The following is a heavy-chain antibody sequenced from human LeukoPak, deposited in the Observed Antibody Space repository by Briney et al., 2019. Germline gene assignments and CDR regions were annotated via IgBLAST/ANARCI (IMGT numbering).Heavy chain of an antibody. D-gene: IGHD1-26*01. V-gene: IGHV4-34*01. CDR1: GGSFIGFH. J-gene: IGHJ3*02. CDR3: AREGARWEPSFSAFDI. Sequence: SETLSLTCAVDGGSFIGFHWNWIRQPPGRGLEWIGDINHSGSTNYNPSLTSRVTISVDTSKNQFSLKLNSVTAADTAVYYCAREGARWEPSFSAFDIWGQGTMVTVSS. CDR2: INHSGST.